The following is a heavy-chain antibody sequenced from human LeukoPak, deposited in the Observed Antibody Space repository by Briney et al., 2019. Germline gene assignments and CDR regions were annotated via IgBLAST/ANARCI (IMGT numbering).Heavy chain of an antibody. CDR1: RFSFSKYG. D-gene: IGHD4-17*01. J-gene: IGHJ4*02. Sequence: PGGSLRLSCAASRFSFSKYGMHWVRQAPGKGLEWVAFIRYDGTNKYYVDSVKGRFTISRDNSKNTLYLQMNSLRAEDTAVYYCAKDLYGDYGRGIDYWGQGTLVTVS. CDR3: AKDLYGDYGRGIDY. CDR2: IRYDGTNK. V-gene: IGHV3-30*02.